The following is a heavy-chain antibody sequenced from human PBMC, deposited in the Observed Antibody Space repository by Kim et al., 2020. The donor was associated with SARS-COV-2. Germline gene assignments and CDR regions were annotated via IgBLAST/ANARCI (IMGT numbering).Heavy chain of an antibody. D-gene: IGHD5-18*01. J-gene: IGHJ6*02. CDR2: ISAYNGNT. CDR3: ARVGLGIRQKIQLVIGAGMDV. Sequence: ASVKVSCKASGYTFTSYGISWVRQAPGQGLEWMGWISAYNGNTNYAQKLQGRVTMTTDTSTSTAYMELRSLRSDDTAVYYCARVGLGIRQKIQLVIGAGMDVWGQGTTVTVSS. V-gene: IGHV1-18*01. CDR1: GYTFTSYG.